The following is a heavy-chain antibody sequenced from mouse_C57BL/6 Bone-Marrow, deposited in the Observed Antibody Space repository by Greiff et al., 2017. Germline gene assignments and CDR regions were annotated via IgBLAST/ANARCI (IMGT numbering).Heavy chain of an antibody. CDR3: ARRLTGYYYAMDY. Sequence: QVQLQQPGAELVKPGASVTMSCKASGYTFTSYWITWVKPRPGQGLEWIGDIYPGSGSTNYNEKFKSKSTLTVDTSSSTAYMQLSSLTSEDSAIYYCARRLTGYYYAMDYWGQGTSVTVSS. D-gene: IGHD4-1*01. V-gene: IGHV1-55*01. CDR2: IYPGSGST. CDR1: GYTFTSYW. J-gene: IGHJ4*01.